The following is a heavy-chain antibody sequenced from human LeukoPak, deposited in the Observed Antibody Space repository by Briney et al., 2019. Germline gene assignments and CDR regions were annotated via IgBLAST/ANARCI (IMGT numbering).Heavy chain of an antibody. Sequence: GASVKVSCKASGYTFTGYYMHWVRQAPGHGLEWMGWINPNSGGTNYAQKFQGRVTMTRDTSISTAYMELSRLRSDDTAVYYCARGGDGYNKPFDYWGQGTLVTVSS. CDR2: INPNSGGT. J-gene: IGHJ4*02. D-gene: IGHD5-24*01. CDR3: ARGGDGYNKPFDY. CDR1: GYTFTGYY. V-gene: IGHV1-2*02.